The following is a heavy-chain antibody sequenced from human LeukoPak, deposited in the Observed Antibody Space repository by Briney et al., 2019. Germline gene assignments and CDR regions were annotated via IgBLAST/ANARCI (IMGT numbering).Heavy chain of an antibody. Sequence: PGGSLRLSCVASGFTFSSYAMSWVRQAPGKGLEWVSGISGSGGSTYYADSVKGRFTISRDNSKNTLFLQMNRLRAEDTAVYYCAKETYSSGWYPYFDYWGQGTLVTVSS. J-gene: IGHJ4*02. CDR3: AKETYSSGWYPYFDY. V-gene: IGHV3-23*01. CDR1: GFTFSSYA. D-gene: IGHD6-19*01. CDR2: ISGSGGST.